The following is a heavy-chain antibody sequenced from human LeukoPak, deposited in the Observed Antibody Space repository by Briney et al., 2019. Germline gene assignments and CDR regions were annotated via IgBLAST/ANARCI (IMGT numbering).Heavy chain of an antibody. V-gene: IGHV4-38-2*01. Sequence: SETLSLTCAVSGYSISSGYYWGWIRQPPGKGREWIGSIYHSGSTYYNPSLKSRVTISVDTSKNQFSLKLSSVTAADTAVYYCARGPGLRYFDWLLPTTASFDYWGQGTLVTVSS. CDR3: ARGPGLRYFDWLLPTTASFDY. D-gene: IGHD3-9*01. CDR1: GYSISSGYY. J-gene: IGHJ4*02. CDR2: IYHSGST.